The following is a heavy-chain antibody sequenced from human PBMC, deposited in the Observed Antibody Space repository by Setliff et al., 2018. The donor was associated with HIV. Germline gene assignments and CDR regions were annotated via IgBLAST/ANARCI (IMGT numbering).Heavy chain of an antibody. Sequence: ASVKVSCKVSGYTFIELSRHWMRQAPGKGLEWMGGFDLAEDEITYAQKFQGRVTMTEDTSIDTAYMELSSLTSEDTAVYYCARGNISWPYAFDVWGQGTMVPVSS. V-gene: IGHV1-24*01. D-gene: IGHD6-13*01. CDR2: FDLAEDEI. CDR3: ARGNISWPYAFDV. J-gene: IGHJ3*01. CDR1: GYTFIELS.